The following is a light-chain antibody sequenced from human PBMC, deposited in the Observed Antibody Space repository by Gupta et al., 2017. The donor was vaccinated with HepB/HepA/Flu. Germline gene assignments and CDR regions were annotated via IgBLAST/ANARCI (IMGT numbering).Light chain of an antibody. CDR2: DAS. J-gene: IGKJ4*01. V-gene: IGKV1-33*01. Sequence: DIQMTQSPSSLSASVGDTVTITCQASQDISNYLNWYQQKPGKAPKLLIYDASNLETGVPSRFSGSGSATHFTFTINTLQPEDIATYYCQHYDSLPLTFGGGTKVEIK. CDR1: QDISNY. CDR3: QHYDSLPLT.